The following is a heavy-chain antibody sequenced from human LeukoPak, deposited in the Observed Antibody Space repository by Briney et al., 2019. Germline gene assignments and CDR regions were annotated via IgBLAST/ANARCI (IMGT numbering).Heavy chain of an antibody. V-gene: IGHV3-66*01. Sequence: PGGSPRLSCAASGFTVSSNYMSWVRQAPGKGREWVSVIYSGGSTYYADSVKGRFTISRDNSKNTLYLQMNSLRAEDTAVYYCARDKVYYYDSSGYSYYWYFDLWGRGTLVTVSS. CDR1: GFTVSSNY. CDR2: IYSGGST. J-gene: IGHJ2*01. D-gene: IGHD3-22*01. CDR3: ARDKVYYYDSSGYSYYWYFDL.